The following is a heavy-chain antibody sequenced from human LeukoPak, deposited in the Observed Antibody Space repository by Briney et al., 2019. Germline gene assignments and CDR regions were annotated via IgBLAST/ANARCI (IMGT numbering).Heavy chain of an antibody. J-gene: IGHJ4*02. V-gene: IGHV4-39*01. CDR2: IYYSGIT. CDR3: ARLRVTTGFDY. Sequence: NPSETLSLTCTVSDGSITRSSYYWGWIRQTPGEGLDWIGSIYYSGITYYNPSLQGRVTMSVDTSKNQFSLKLKSVTVADTAVYYCARLRVTTGFDYWDQGIPVTVSS. D-gene: IGHD2-21*02. CDR1: DGSITRSSYY.